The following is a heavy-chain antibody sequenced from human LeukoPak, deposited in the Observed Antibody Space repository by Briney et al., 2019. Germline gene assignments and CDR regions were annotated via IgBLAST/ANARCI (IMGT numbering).Heavy chain of an antibody. CDR3: ARAASITGTTLFDY. Sequence: PSETLSLTCTVSGGSISSYYWSWIRQPAGKGLEWIGRIYTSGSTNYNPSLKSRVTMSVDTSKNQFSLKLSSVTAADTAVYYCARAASITGTTLFDYWGQGTLVTVSS. V-gene: IGHV4-4*07. CDR2: IYTSGST. D-gene: IGHD1-7*01. CDR1: GGSISSYY. J-gene: IGHJ4*02.